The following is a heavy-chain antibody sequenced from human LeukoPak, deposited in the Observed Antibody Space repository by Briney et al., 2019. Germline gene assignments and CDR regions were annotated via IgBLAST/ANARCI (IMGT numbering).Heavy chain of an antibody. CDR2: IYYTGST. Sequence: SETLSLTCSVSGGYISSYYWSWIRQPPGKGLEWVGYIYYTGSTNYNPSLESRVTISIDTSKKQLSLKLRSVTAADTAVYYCARDRGYVWGSYSAYFDYWGQGTLVTVSS. D-gene: IGHD3-16*01. CDR1: GGYISSYY. V-gene: IGHV4-59*01. CDR3: ARDRGYVWGSYSAYFDY. J-gene: IGHJ4*02.